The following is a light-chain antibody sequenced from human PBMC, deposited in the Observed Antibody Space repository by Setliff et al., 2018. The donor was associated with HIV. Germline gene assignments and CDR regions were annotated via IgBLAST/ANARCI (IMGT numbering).Light chain of an antibody. V-gene: IGLV2-11*01. CDR1: GSDVGDYDY. J-gene: IGLJ2*01. CDR3: CSYAGSYSLL. Sequence: QSALTQPRSVSGSPGQSVTISCTATGSDVGDYDYVSWYQQHPGKAPKVIIHDVSQRPSGVPDRFSGSKSGNTASLTISGLQAADEADYYCCSYAGSYSLLFGGGTK. CDR2: DVS.